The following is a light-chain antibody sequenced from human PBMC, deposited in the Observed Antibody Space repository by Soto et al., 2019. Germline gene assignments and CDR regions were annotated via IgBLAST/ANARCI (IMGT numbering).Light chain of an antibody. CDR1: QSVSSSY. CDR2: GAS. CDR3: QQYGSSYT. Sequence: EIVLTQSPGTLSLSPGERATLSCRASQSVSSSYLAWYQQKPGQAPRLLIYGASSRATGIPDRFGGSGSGTDFTLTISILEPEDLAVYYCQQYGSSYTFGQGTKLEIK. J-gene: IGKJ2*01. V-gene: IGKV3-20*01.